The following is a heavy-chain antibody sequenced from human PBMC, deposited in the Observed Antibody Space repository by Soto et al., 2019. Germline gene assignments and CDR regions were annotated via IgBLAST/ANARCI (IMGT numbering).Heavy chain of an antibody. D-gene: IGHD3-10*01. V-gene: IGHV1-69*13. CDR1: GGTFSSYA. Sequence: SVKVSCKASGGTFSSYAISWVRQAPGQGLEWMGGIIPIFGTANYAQKFQGRVTITADESTSTAYMELSSLRSEDTAVYYCARNYGSGSTRRDYYYYGMDVWGQGTTVPVSS. CDR3: ARNYGSGSTRRDYYYYGMDV. J-gene: IGHJ6*02. CDR2: IIPIFGTA.